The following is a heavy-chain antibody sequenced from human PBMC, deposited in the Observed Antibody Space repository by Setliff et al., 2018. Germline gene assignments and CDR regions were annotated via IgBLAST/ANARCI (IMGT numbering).Heavy chain of an antibody. CDR1: GASINRDY. Sequence: PSETLSLTCSVSGASINRDYWSWIRQPPGKGLEWIGYIHYSGNTNYNPSLKSRVTISVDTSKNQFSLKLSAVTAADTAVYFCAREDGPNYYYYYMDIWGKGTTVTVSS. J-gene: IGHJ6*03. D-gene: IGHD2-8*01. CDR3: AREDGPNYYYYYMDI. V-gene: IGHV4-59*12. CDR2: IHYSGNT.